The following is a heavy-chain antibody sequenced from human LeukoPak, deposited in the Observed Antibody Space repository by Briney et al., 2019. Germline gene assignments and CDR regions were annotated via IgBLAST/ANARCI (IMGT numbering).Heavy chain of an antibody. CDR3: ARDRGGRGPTTTDY. J-gene: IGHJ4*02. CDR1: GFTFSSYW. V-gene: IGHV3-74*01. Sequence: GGSLRLSCAASGFTFSSYWMHWVRQAPGKGLVWVSRISSDGSNTIYADSVKGRFTISRDNAKNTLYLQMNSLRAEDTALYYCARDRGGRGPTTTDYWGQGTLVTVSS. CDR2: ISSDGSNT. D-gene: IGHD3-10*01.